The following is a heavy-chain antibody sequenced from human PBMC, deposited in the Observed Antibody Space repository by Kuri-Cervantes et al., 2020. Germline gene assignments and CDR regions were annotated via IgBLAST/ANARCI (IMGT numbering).Heavy chain of an antibody. Sequence: GESLKISCAASGFTFSTYGMHWVRQAPGEGLEWVAFIRYDGSNKYYADSVKGRFTISRDNSKNTLYLQMNSLRAEDTAVYYCAKDHHSSGWVGSWFDPWGQGTLVTVSS. CDR1: GFTFSTYG. V-gene: IGHV3-30*02. CDR2: IRYDGSNK. J-gene: IGHJ5*02. D-gene: IGHD6-19*01. CDR3: AKDHHSSGWVGSWFDP.